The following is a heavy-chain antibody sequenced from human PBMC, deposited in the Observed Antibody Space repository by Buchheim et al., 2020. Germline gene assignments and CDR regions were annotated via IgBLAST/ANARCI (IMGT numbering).Heavy chain of an antibody. D-gene: IGHD4-23*01. V-gene: IGHV3-30*18. Sequence: QVQLVESGGGVVQPGRSLRLSCAASVFTFSSYGMHWVRQAPGKGLEWVAVISYDGSNKYYADSVKGRFTISRDNSKNTLYLRMNSLGAEDTAVYYCAKDPFASTVVTRSYLDYWGQGTL. CDR2: ISYDGSNK. CDR3: AKDPFASTVVTRSYLDY. J-gene: IGHJ4*02. CDR1: VFTFSSYG.